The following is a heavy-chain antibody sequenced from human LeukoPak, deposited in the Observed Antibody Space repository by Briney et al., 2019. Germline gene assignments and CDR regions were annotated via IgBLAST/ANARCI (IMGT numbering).Heavy chain of an antibody. D-gene: IGHD1-26*01. CDR1: GYTFTSYG. J-gene: IGHJ3*02. Sequence: GASVKVSCKASGYTFTSYGISWVRQAPGQGLEWIGWIGAYNGNTNYAQKLQGRVTMTTDTSTSTAYMELRSLRSDDTAVYYCARAPIVGASGAFDIWGQGTMVTVSS. V-gene: IGHV1-18*01. CDR2: IGAYNGNT. CDR3: ARAPIVGASGAFDI.